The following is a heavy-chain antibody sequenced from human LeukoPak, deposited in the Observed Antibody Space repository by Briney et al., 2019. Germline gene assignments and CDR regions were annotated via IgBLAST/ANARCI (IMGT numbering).Heavy chain of an antibody. CDR1: GVSISSYY. J-gene: IGHJ5*02. CDR3: ARVTYYYDSSGYFVDNWFDP. CDR2: IHYTGST. Sequence: SETLSLTCTGSGVSISSYYWSWIRQSPGKGLECTGYIHYTGSTNYNPPLKSRVTISVDTSKNQFSLKLSSVTAADTAVYYCARVTYYYDSSGYFVDNWFDPWGQGTLVTVSS. V-gene: IGHV4-59*08. D-gene: IGHD3-22*01.